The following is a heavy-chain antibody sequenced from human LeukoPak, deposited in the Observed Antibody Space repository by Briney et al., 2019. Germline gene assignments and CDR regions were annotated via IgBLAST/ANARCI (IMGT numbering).Heavy chain of an antibody. J-gene: IGHJ4*02. CDR3: ARLCPYYFDS. CDR1: GVTFSSLW. V-gene: IGHV3-53*01. CDR2: IYSGTNT. Sequence: GGSLRLSCAASGVTFSSLWMSWVRQAPGKGLEWVSVIYSGTNTYYADSVQGRFSISRDTSRNTLYLQMNSLRAEDTGVYYGARLCPYYFDSWGQGTPVIVSS. D-gene: IGHD2-21*01.